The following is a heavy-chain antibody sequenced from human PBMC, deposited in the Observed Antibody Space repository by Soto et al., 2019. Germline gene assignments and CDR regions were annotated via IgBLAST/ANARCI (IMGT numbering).Heavy chain of an antibody. J-gene: IGHJ6*02. CDR1: GGSISSDC. CDR2: IKNNSST. D-gene: IGHD3-10*01. CDR3: SGLLTMIRGYGMDV. Sequence: PSETLSLTCTASGGSISSDCLNWIRQPPGKGLEWIGYIKNNSSTNYNASLKRRITILVDTSENQISLKLIPMTAADTAVSDLSGLLTMIRGYGMDVWGQGTTVTVSS. V-gene: IGHV4-59*01.